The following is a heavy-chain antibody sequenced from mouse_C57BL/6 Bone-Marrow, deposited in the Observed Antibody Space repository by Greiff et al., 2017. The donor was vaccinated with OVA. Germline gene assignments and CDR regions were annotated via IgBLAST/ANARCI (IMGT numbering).Heavy chain of an antibody. V-gene: IGHV5-9-1*02. D-gene: IGHD1-1*01. CDR2: ISSGGDYI. CDR3: TKERGNYYGLYWYFDV. J-gene: IGHJ1*03. CDR1: GFTFSSYA. Sequence: EVQRVESGEGLVKPGGSLKLSCAASGFTFSSYAMSWVRQTPEKRLEWVAYISSGGDYIYYADTVKGRFTISRDNARNTLYLQMSSLKSEDTAMYYCTKERGNYYGLYWYFDVWGTGTTVTVSS.